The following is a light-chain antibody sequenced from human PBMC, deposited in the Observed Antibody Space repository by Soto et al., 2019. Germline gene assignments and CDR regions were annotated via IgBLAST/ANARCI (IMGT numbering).Light chain of an antibody. CDR3: QQYHNWPLT. Sequence: EIVLTQSPGTLSLSPWERATLSCRASQSVSSNLAWYQQKPGQAPRLLIHSASTRATGVPARFSGSGSGTEFTLTISSLQSEDSAVYHCQQYHNWPLTSGGGTKVDIK. CDR2: SAS. V-gene: IGKV3-15*01. CDR1: QSVSSN. J-gene: IGKJ4*01.